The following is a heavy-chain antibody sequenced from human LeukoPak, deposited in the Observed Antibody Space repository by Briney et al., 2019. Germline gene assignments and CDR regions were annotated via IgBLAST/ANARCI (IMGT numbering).Heavy chain of an antibody. CDR3: TRGYSGKSVYAFDI. CDR1: GFTFSDHY. J-gene: IGHJ3*02. V-gene: IGHV3-72*01. Sequence: PGGSLRLSCAASGFTFSDHYVDWVRQAPGKGLEWVGRSGNKASRYTTEYAASVKGRFTISRDESKNSLYLQMNSLKTEDTAVYHCTRGYSGKSVYAFDIWGQGTMVTVSS. CDR2: SGNKASRYTT. D-gene: IGHD1-26*01.